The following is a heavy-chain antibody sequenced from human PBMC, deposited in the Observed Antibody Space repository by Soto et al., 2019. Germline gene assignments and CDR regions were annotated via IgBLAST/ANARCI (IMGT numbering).Heavy chain of an antibody. D-gene: IGHD4-4*01. CDR3: ARGASNWQYFDY. J-gene: IGHJ4*02. CDR1: EGSIRGYY. V-gene: IGHV4-59*01. CDR2: FHYTGIS. Sequence: SETLSLTCTVSEGSIRGYYWSCIRQPPGKGLEWIVYFHYTGISNYNSSLKSRVTMSLDTSKNQFSLKLSSVSAADTAIYYCARGASNWQYFDYWGQGALVTVSS.